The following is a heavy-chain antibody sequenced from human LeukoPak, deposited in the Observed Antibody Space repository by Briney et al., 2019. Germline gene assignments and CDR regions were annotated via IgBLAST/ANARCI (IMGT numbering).Heavy chain of an antibody. CDR2: ISGSGGST. CDR3: AKDGEWYYDSSGYYGDY. J-gene: IGHJ4*02. Sequence: QSGGTLRLSCAASGFTFSSYGMSWVRQAPGKGLEWVSAISGSGGSTYYADSVKGRFTISRDNSKNTLYLQMNSLRAEDTAVYYCAKDGEWYYDSSGYYGDYWGQGTLVTVPS. V-gene: IGHV3-23*01. CDR1: GFTFSSYG. D-gene: IGHD3-22*01.